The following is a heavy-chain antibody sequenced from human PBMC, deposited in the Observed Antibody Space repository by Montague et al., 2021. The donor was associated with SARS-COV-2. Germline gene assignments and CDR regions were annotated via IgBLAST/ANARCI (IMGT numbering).Heavy chain of an antibody. Sequence: SETLSLTCTVSGGSISSSSYYWGWIRPPPGKGLEWIGSIYYSGSTYYNPSLKSRVTISVDTSKNQFSLKLSSVTAADTAVYYCARHGLAGIAIFGVVTPRGGFDIWGQGTMVTVSS. CDR1: GGSISSSSYY. D-gene: IGHD3-3*01. J-gene: IGHJ3*02. CDR2: IYYSGST. CDR3: ARHGLAGIAIFGVVTPRGGFDI. V-gene: IGHV4-39*01.